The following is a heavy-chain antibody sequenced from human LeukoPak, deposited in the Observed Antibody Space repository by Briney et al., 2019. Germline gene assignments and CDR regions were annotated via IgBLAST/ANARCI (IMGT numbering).Heavy chain of an antibody. CDR3: ARELYGSGSYYNSGFDY. CDR2: ISAYNGNT. J-gene: IGHJ4*02. D-gene: IGHD3-10*01. V-gene: IGHV1-18*01. Sequence: GASVKVSCKASGYTFTSYGTSWVRQAPGQGLEWMGWISAYNGNTNYAQKLQGRVTMTTDTSTSTAYMELRSLRSDDTAVYYCARELYGSGSYYNSGFDYWGQGTLVTVSS. CDR1: GYTFTSYG.